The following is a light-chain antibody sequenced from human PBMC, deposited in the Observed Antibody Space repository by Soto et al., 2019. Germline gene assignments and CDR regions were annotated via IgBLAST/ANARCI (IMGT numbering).Light chain of an antibody. CDR3: QQFGDSLT. CDR2: GAS. Sequence: ETVLTQSPGTLSLSPGERATLSCRASQSVISNYLAWYQQKPGQAPRLLIYGASSRATGIPDRFIGSGSGTDFTLTVSRLEPEDFAVYYCQQFGDSLTVGGGTKVDSK. J-gene: IGKJ4*01. V-gene: IGKV3-20*01. CDR1: QSVISNY.